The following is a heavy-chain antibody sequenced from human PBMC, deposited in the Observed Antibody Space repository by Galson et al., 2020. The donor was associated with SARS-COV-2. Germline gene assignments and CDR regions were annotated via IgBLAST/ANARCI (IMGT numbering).Heavy chain of an antibody. J-gene: IGHJ3*02. D-gene: IGHD4-17*01. CDR1: GGSISSGDYY. Sequence: SETLSLTCTVSGGSISSGDYYWSWIRQPPGKGLEWIGYIYYSGSTYYNPSLKSRVTISVDTSKNQFSLKLSSVTAADTAVYYCARGLNYGGNWGLSLDAFDIWGQGTMVTVSS. CDR3: ARGLNYGGNWGLSLDAFDI. CDR2: IYYSGST. V-gene: IGHV4-30-4*08.